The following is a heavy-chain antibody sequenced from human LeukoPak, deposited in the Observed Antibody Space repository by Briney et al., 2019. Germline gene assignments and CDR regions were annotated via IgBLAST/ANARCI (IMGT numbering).Heavy chain of an antibody. CDR3: AKDRRYSGYDFERGYGMDV. D-gene: IGHD5-12*01. Sequence: GGSLRLSCAVSGITLSNYGMSWVRQAPGKGLEWVAGISDSGGRTNYADSVKGRFTIPRDNPKNTLYLQMNSLRAEDTAVYYCAKDRRYSGYDFERGYGMDVWGQGTTVTVSS. CDR1: GITLSNYG. V-gene: IGHV3-23*01. J-gene: IGHJ6*02. CDR2: ISDSGGRT.